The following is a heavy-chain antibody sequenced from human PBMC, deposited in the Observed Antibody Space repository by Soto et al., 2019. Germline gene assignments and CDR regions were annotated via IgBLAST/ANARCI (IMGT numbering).Heavy chain of an antibody. D-gene: IGHD3-22*01. V-gene: IGHV4-38-2*02. CDR2: IYHSGST. CDR3: AREVSGYDSSGHDY. CDR1: GYSISSGYY. J-gene: IGHJ4*02. Sequence: PSETLSLTCAVSGYSISSGYYWGWIRQPPGKGLEWIGSIYHSGSTYYNPSLKSRVTISVDTSKNQFSPKLSSVTAADTAVYYCAREVSGYDSSGHDYWGKGTLVTVSS.